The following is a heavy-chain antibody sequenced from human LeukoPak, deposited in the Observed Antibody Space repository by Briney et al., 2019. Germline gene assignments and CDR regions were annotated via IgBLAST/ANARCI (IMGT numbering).Heavy chain of an antibody. D-gene: IGHD3-9*01. CDR3: ATLGSYYDKY. CDR2: FDPENGEI. V-gene: IGHV1-24*01. J-gene: IGHJ4*02. Sequence: ASVKVSCKVSGYTLTELSIHWVRQAPGKGLEWTGGFDPENGEIIYAQKFQGRVTMTEDRSGDTAYMELSSLRSEDTAVYYCATLGSYYDKYWGQGTLVTVSS. CDR1: GYTLTELS.